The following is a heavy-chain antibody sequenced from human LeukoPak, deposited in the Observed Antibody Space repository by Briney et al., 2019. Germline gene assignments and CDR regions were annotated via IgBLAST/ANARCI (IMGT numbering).Heavy chain of an antibody. CDR2: ISDGGSEI. J-gene: IGHJ6*03. V-gene: IGHV3-21*06. CDR1: GFSFSFFT. Sequence: GGSLRLSCAASGFSFSFFTLNWVRQAPGKGLEWVSSISDGGSEIYYADPVKGRFAISRDDAKNSLSLQMNSLRVEDTAIYYCAKEKSGSYYYYMDVWGKGTTVTVSS. CDR3: AKEKSGSYYYYMDV.